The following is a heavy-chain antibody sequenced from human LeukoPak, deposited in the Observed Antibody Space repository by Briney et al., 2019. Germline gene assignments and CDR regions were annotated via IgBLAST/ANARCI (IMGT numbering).Heavy chain of an antibody. Sequence: GRSLRLSCAASGFTFSSYGMHWVRQAPGKGLEWVAVIWYDGSNKYYADSVKGRFTISRDNSKNTLYLQMNSLRAEDTAVYYCAKDFDSLSGSYFAGSWGQGTLVTV. CDR2: IWYDGSNK. CDR3: AKDFDSLSGSYFAGS. V-gene: IGHV3-33*06. J-gene: IGHJ4*02. CDR1: GFTFSSYG. D-gene: IGHD1-26*01.